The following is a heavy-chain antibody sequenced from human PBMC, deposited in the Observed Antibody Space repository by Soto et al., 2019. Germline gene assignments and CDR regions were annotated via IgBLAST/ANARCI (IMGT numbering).Heavy chain of an antibody. V-gene: IGHV3-9*01. D-gene: IGHD3-22*01. CDR1: GFTFDDYA. CDR3: AKGSDYDTSGYFIFDY. CDR2: ISWNSGNT. J-gene: IGHJ4*02. Sequence: GGSLRLSCAASGFTFDDYAMHWVRQAAGKGLEWVSGISWNSGNTGYADSVKGRFTISRDNAKNSLYLQMNSLRTEDTALYYCAKGSDYDTSGYFIFDYWGQGTLVTVSS.